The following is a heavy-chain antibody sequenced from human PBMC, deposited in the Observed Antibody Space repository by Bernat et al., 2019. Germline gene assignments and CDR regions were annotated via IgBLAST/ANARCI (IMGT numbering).Heavy chain of an antibody. CDR1: GGSISSYY. D-gene: IGHD3-22*01. J-gene: IGHJ4*02. CDR3: ARSYYDSSGHYYFDY. V-gene: IGHV4-59*01. Sequence: QVQLQESGPGLVKPSETLSLTCTVSGGSISSYYWSWIRQPPGKGLEWIGYIYYSGSTNYNPSLKSRVTISVDTSKNQFSLKVNSVTAADTAVYYCARSYYDSSGHYYFDYWGQGTLVTVSS. CDR2: IYYSGST.